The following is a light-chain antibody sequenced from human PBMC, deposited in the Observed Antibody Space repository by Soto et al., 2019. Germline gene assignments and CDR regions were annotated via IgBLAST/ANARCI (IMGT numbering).Light chain of an antibody. CDR3: CLFGGGNKVL. J-gene: IGLJ3*02. V-gene: IGLV2-8*01. Sequence: QSALTQPPSATVSPGQSVTISCTGTSRAVGGYNFVSWYQQHPGKVPKTVIYEVIKRPSGVPDRFSGSKSGNTASLTVSGREAADEADYYCCLFGGGNKVLFGGGTKVTVL. CDR2: EVI. CDR1: SRAVGGYNF.